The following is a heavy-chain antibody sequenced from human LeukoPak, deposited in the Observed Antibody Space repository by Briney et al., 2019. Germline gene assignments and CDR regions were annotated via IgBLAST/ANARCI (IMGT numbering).Heavy chain of an antibody. D-gene: IGHD3-22*01. CDR1: GGSISSSSYY. J-gene: IGHJ5*02. CDR3: ASYFPPTYYYDTGTPNWFDP. V-gene: IGHV4-39*07. Sequence: SETLSLTCTVSGGSISSSSYYWGWIRQPPGKGLEWIGSIYYSGSTYYNPSLKSRVTISVDTSKNQFSLKLSSVTAADTAVCYCASYFPPTYYYDTGTPNWFDPWGQGTLVTVSS. CDR2: IYYSGST.